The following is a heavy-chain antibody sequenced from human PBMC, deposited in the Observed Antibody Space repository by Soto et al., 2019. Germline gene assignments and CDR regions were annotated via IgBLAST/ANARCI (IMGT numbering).Heavy chain of an antibody. D-gene: IGHD6-6*01. CDR3: AKDGTSIAARNDYYYYYGMDV. CDR2: ISYDGSNK. CDR1: GFTFSSYG. J-gene: IGHJ6*02. V-gene: IGHV3-30*18. Sequence: GGSLRLSCAASGFTFSSYGMHWVRQAPGKGLEWVAVISYDGSNKYYADSVKGRFTISRDNSKNTLYLQMNSLRAEDTAVYYCAKDGTSIAARNDYYYYYGMDVWGQGTTVTVSS.